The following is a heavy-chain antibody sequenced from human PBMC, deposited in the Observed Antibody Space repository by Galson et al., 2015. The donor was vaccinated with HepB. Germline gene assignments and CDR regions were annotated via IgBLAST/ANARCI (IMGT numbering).Heavy chain of an antibody. CDR2: ISYDGSNK. V-gene: IGHV3-30*04. CDR3: ARGQQLVHTSRDGMDV. D-gene: IGHD6-13*01. CDR1: GFTFSSYA. J-gene: IGHJ6*02. Sequence: SLRLSCAASGFTFSSYAMHWVRQAPGKGLEWVAVISYDGSNKYYADSVKGRFTISRDNSKNTLYLQMNSLRAEDTAVYYCARGQQLVHTSRDGMDVWGQGTTVTVSS.